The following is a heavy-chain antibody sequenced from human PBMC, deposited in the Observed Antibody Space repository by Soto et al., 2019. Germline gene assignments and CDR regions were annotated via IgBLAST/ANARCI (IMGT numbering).Heavy chain of an antibody. CDR2: IWYRGRDI. V-gene: IGHV3-33*01. D-gene: IGHD1-26*01. CDR3: ARDQGGQSGNFIFDS. J-gene: IGHJ4*02. Sequence: GGSLRLSCAASGFTFSDYVMHWVRQAPGKGLEWVAVIWYRGRDIFYADSVKGRFTISRDNSKNTLYLQLNSLRAEDTAVYYCARDQGGQSGNFIFDSWGQGTLVTVSS. CDR1: GFTFSDYV.